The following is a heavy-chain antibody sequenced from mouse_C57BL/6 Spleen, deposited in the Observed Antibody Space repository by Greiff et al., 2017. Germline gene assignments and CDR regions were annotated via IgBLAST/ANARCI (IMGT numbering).Heavy chain of an antibody. V-gene: IGHV5-17*01. J-gene: IGHJ2*01. CDR3: ARPEITTDYFDY. D-gene: IGHD1-1*01. CDR2: ISSGSSTI. CDR1: GFTFSDYG. Sequence: EVKLVESGGGLVKPGGSLKLSCAASGFTFSDYGMHWVRQAPEKGLEWVAYISSGSSTIYYADTVKGRFTISRDNAKNTLFLQMTSLRSEDTAMYYCARPEITTDYFDYWGQGTTLTVSS.